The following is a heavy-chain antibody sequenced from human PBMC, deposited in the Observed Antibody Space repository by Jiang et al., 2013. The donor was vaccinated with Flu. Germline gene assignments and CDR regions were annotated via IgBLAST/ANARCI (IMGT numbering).Heavy chain of an antibody. D-gene: IGHD3-10*01. CDR2: IIPMFHTP. J-gene: IGHJ6*02. CDR1: AYTFTNYW. V-gene: IGHV1-69*13. Sequence: SGAEVKKPGASVKVSCKASAYTFTNYWVHWVRRAPGQGLEWMGGIIPMFHTPHYAQKFQGRLTITADESTSTTYMDLSNLRSEDTAVYYCARWWFGELNYGMDVWGQGTTVTVSS. CDR3: ARWWFGELNYGMDV.